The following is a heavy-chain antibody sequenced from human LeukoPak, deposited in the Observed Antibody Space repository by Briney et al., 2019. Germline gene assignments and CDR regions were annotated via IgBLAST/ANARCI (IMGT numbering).Heavy chain of an antibody. CDR3: AGGELYYYDSSGYYDY. CDR1: GGTFSSYA. V-gene: IGHV1-69*04. Sequence: ASVKVSCKASGGTFSSYAISWVRQAPGQGLEWMGRIIPILGIANYAQKFQGRVTITADKSTSTAYMELSSLRSEDTAVYYCAGGELYYYDSSGYYDYWGQGTLVTVSS. D-gene: IGHD3-22*01. J-gene: IGHJ4*02. CDR2: IIPILGIA.